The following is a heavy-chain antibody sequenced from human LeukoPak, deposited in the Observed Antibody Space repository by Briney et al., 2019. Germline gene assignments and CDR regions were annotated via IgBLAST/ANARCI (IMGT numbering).Heavy chain of an antibody. CDR2: ISGSGGST. CDR1: GFTFSSYA. V-gene: IGHV3-23*01. J-gene: IGHJ6*03. D-gene: IGHD4-17*01. CDR3: AKDTDYGDYRLGIYYYYYMDV. Sequence: GGSLRLPCAASGFTFSSYAMSWVRQAPGKGLEWVSAISGSGGSTYYADSVKGRFTISRDNSKNTLYLQMNSLRAEDTAVYYCAKDTDYGDYRLGIYYYYYMDVWGKGTTVTVSS.